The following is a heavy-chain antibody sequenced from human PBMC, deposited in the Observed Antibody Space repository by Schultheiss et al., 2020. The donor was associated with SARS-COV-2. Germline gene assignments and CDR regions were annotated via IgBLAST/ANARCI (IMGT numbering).Heavy chain of an antibody. CDR1: GGTFSNFA. Sequence: SVKVSCKASGGTFSNFAISWVRQAPGQGLEWMGGINLIFGRTHYAQEFQGRVTLSADESTGTAYMELSSLRSGDTAVYYCARANYGMDVWGQGTTVTVSS. CDR2: INLIFGRT. V-gene: IGHV1-69*13. CDR3: ARANYGMDV. J-gene: IGHJ6*02.